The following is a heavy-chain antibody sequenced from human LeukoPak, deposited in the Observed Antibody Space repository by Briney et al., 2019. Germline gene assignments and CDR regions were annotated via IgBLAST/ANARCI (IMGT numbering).Heavy chain of an antibody. CDR3: ARDRDSSGYYFDY. D-gene: IGHD3-22*01. CDR1: GYSISSGYY. Sequence: SETLSLTCTVSGYSISSGYYWGWIRQPPGKGLEWIGSIYHSGSTYYNPSLKSRVTISVDTSKNQFSLKLSSVTAADTAVYYCARDRDSSGYYFDYWGQGTLVTVSS. J-gene: IGHJ4*02. CDR2: IYHSGST. V-gene: IGHV4-38-2*02.